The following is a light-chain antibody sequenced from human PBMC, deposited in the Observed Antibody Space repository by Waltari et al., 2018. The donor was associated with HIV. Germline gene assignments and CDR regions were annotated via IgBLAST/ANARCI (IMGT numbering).Light chain of an antibody. V-gene: IGLV3-25*03. Sequence: SYELTQTPSVSLPPGQTAKTMCSGDALPKHYVFWYQQKAGQAPVMIIFQDTKRPSDIPARFSASSAGTTATLTISGVQAEDEADYFCQSAHNSDVIFGGGTKLTVL. CDR1: ALPKHY. CDR3: QSAHNSDVI. CDR2: QDT. J-gene: IGLJ2*01.